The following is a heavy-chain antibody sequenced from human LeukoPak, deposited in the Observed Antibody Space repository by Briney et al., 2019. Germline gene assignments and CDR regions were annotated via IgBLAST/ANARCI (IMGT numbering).Heavy chain of an antibody. D-gene: IGHD6-19*01. CDR2: IYYSGST. CDR3: ARQVGIAVAGHFDY. Sequence: PSETLSLTCTVSGGSISSYYWSWIRQPPGKGLEWIGDIYYSGSTNYNPSLKSRVTISVDTSKNQFSLKLSSVTAADTAVYYCARQVGIAVAGHFDYWGQGTLVTVSS. CDR1: GGSISSYY. J-gene: IGHJ4*02. V-gene: IGHV4-59*01.